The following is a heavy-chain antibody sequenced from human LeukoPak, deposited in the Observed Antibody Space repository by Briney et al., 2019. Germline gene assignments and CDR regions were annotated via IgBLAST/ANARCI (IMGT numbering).Heavy chain of an antibody. V-gene: IGHV4-59*12. J-gene: IGHJ5*02. CDR2: LHYSGST. CDR1: GGSISSYY. CDR3: ARGRRIQLWVRGVWFDP. D-gene: IGHD5-18*01. Sequence: SETLSLTRTVSGGSISSYYWSWIRQPPGKGLEWIGYLHYSGSTNYNPSLKSRVTISVDTSKNQFSLKLSSVTAADTAVYYCARGRRIQLWVRGVWFDPWGQGTLVTVSS.